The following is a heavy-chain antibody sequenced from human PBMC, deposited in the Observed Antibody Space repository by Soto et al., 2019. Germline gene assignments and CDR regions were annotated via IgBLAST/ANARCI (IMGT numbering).Heavy chain of an antibody. Sequence: VAVIWYDGSNKYYADSVKGRFTISRDNSKNTLYLQMNSLRAEDTAVYYCARASDDYGDYEGDWGQGTLVTVSS. J-gene: IGHJ4*02. CDR3: ARASDDYGDYEGD. CDR2: IWYDGSNK. V-gene: IGHV3-33*01. D-gene: IGHD4-17*01.